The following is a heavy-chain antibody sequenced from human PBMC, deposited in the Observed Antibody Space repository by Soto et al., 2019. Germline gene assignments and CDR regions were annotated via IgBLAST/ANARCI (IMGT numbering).Heavy chain of an antibody. J-gene: IGHJ3*02. D-gene: IGHD6-13*01. CDR1: GFTFSSYA. CDR2: ISSSGGST. CDR3: AKARPPAAGAFDI. Sequence: PGGSLRLSCAASGFTFSSYAVSWVRQAPGKGLEWVSTISSSGGSTYYADSVKGRFTISRDNSKNTLYLQMNSLRAEDTAVYYCAKARPPAAGAFDIWGQGTMVTVSS. V-gene: IGHV3-23*01.